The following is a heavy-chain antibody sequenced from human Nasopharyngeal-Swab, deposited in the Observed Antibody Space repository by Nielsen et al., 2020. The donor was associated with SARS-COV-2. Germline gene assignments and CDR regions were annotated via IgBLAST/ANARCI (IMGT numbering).Heavy chain of an antibody. CDR2: MNTNSGNT. V-gene: IGHV1-8*01. J-gene: IGHJ6*03. D-gene: IGHD2-2*01. Sequence: ASVKVSCKASGYTFTSYDINWVRQATGKGLEWMGWMNTNSGNTGYAQKFQGRVTMTRNTSISTAYMELSSLRSEDTAVYYCARCHQYQLLFHYYYYMDVWGKGTTVTVSS. CDR3: ARCHQYQLLFHYYYYMDV. CDR1: GYTFTSYD.